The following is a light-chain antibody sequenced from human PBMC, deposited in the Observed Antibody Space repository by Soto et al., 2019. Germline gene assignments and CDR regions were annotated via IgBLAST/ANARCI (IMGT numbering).Light chain of an antibody. V-gene: IGKV1-5*03. Sequence: DIQMTQSPSTLSASVGDSVTNTCRASQRISSWLAWYQQKPGKVTKLLIYKASSLESGVTSRFSGSGSGTEFTLTISSLQPDDFATYYCQQYNSYSGTFGQGTKLEIK. CDR1: QRISSW. CDR2: KAS. CDR3: QQYNSYSGT. J-gene: IGKJ2*01.